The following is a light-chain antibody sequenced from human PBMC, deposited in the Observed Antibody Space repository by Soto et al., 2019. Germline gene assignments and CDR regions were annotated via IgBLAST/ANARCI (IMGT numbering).Light chain of an antibody. CDR2: AAS. CDR3: QQTFSTRYT. J-gene: IGKJ2*01. Sequence: DIQMTQSPSSLSASVGDRVIITCRASQSISSYLNWYQQKPGKAPKLLIYAASSLQSGVPSRFSGSRSGTDFTLTISSLQPEDFATYYCQQTFSTRYTFGQGTKLEIK. CDR1: QSISSY. V-gene: IGKV1-39*01.